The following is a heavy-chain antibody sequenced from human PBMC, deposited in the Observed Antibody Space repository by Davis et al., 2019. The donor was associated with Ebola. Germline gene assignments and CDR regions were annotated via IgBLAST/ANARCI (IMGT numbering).Heavy chain of an antibody. CDR1: GFTFSSYS. Sequence: GKSLNISCAASGFTFSSYSMNWVRQAPGKGLEWVSSISSSSSYIYYADSVKGRFTISRDNAKNSLYLQMNSLRAEDTAVYYCAKDLAVTTTYWGQGTLVTVSS. V-gene: IGHV3-21*01. J-gene: IGHJ4*02. CDR2: ISSSSSYI. D-gene: IGHD4-11*01. CDR3: AKDLAVTTTY.